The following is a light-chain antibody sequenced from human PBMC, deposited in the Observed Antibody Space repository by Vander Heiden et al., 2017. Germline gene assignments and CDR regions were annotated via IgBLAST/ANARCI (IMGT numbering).Light chain of an antibody. CDR2: DAS. J-gene: IGKJ2*01. CDR3: HQCNNWPRT. CDR1: QSVSSD. Sequence: EIVLTQSPVTLYLSPGVRATLTCRASQSVSSDLAWYQQKAGQAPRLLISDASNRATGIPARFSGSGSWADFTLTISNLEPEDFAVYYCHQCNNWPRTFGQGTKLEIK. V-gene: IGKV3-11*01.